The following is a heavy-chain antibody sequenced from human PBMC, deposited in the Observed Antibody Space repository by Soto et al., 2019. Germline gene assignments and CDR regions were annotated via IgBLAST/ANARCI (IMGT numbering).Heavy chain of an antibody. V-gene: IGHV4-34*01. D-gene: IGHD3-22*01. CDR3: AREGPHSSGYYYEAPGAYYFDY. Sequence: SETLSLTCAVYGGSFSGYYWSWIRQPPGKGLEWIGEINHSGSTNYNPSLKSRVTISVDTSKNQFSLKLSSVTAADTAVYYCAREGPHSSGYYYEAPGAYYFDYWGQGTLVTVPQ. J-gene: IGHJ4*02. CDR1: GGSFSGYY. CDR2: INHSGST.